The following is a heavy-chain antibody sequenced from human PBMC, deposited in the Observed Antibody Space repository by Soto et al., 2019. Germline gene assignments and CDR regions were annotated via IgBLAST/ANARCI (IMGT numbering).Heavy chain of an antibody. V-gene: IGHV3-11*01. Sequence: QVQLVESGGGLVKHGGSLRLSCAASGFTFSDHYMTWIRQAPGKGLEWVSYISSSGTTIYYADSVKGRFTISRDNAENSLYLQMHSLRADDTAVYYCARIGGYNLGYYFDFWGPGTLVTVSS. J-gene: IGHJ4*02. D-gene: IGHD5-12*01. CDR1: GFTFSDHY. CDR2: ISSSGTTI. CDR3: ARIGGYNLGYYFDF.